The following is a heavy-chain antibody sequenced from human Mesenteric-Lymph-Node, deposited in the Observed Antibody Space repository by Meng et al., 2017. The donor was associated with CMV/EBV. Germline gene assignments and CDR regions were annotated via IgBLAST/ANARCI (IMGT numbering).Heavy chain of an antibody. CDR2: IYSSGST. Sequence: GESLKISCAASGFTFSSYAMSWVRQAPGKGLEWVSLIYSSGSTYYADSVKGRFTISRDNSKNTLYLQMNSLRVEDTAVYYCARDLFYYGMDVWGQGTTVTVSS. CDR3: ARDLFYYGMDV. J-gene: IGHJ6*02. V-gene: IGHV3-66*03. CDR1: GFTFSSYA.